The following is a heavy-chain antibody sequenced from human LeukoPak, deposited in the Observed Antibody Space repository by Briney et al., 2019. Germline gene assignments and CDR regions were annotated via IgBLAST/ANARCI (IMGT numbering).Heavy chain of an antibody. CDR1: GCSISSSSYY. D-gene: IGHD2-2*01. CDR3: ARGVVVRNGMDV. V-gene: IGHV4-39*01. Sequence: PSETLSLTCAVFGCSISSSSYYWGWIPQPPGKGLEWIGSIYYSGSTYYHPSLKSRVTISVDTSKNQFSLKLSSVTAADTAVYYCARGVVVRNGMDVWGQGTTVTVSS. J-gene: IGHJ6*02. CDR2: IYYSGST.